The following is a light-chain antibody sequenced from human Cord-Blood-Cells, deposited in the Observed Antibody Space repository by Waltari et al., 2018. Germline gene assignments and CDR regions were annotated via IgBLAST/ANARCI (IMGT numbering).Light chain of an antibody. V-gene: IGLV2-23*01. CDR3: CSYACSWV. CDR1: SSDVGSYNL. Sequence: QSALTQPASVSGSPGKSTTISCTGTSSDVGSYNLFSWYKQHPGKAPKLMIYEGSKRPSGFSNRFSGSKSGNTASLTISGLQAEDEADYYCCSYACSWVFGGGTKLTVL. CDR2: EGS. J-gene: IGLJ3*02.